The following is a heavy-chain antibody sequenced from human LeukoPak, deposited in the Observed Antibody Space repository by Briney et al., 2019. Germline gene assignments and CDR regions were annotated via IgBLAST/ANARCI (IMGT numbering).Heavy chain of an antibody. CDR2: IYSDDRT. CDR1: GFTASSNY. D-gene: IGHD2-8*01. CDR3: AREVMAKRRAFDI. V-gene: IGHV3-53*04. J-gene: IGHJ3*02. Sequence: PGGSLRLSCAASGFTASSNYMSWVRQAPGKWLEWVSVIYSDDRTYYADSVKGRFTISRHTSKRTLYLQMNSLRAEDTAVYYCAREVMAKRRAFDIWGQETVVTVSS.